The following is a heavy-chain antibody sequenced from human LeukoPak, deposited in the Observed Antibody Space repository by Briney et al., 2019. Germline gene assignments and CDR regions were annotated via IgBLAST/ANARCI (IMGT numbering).Heavy chain of an antibody. CDR1: GYTLTELS. CDR2: FDPEDGET. Sequence: ASVKVSCKVSGYTLTELSMHWVRQAPGKGLEWMGGFDPEDGETIYAQKFQGRVTMTEDTSTDTAYMELSSLRSEDTAVYYCATPRSYRTSRYYDTVLFDYWGQGTLVTVSS. CDR3: ATPRSYRTSRYYDTVLFDY. V-gene: IGHV1-24*01. D-gene: IGHD3-22*01. J-gene: IGHJ4*02.